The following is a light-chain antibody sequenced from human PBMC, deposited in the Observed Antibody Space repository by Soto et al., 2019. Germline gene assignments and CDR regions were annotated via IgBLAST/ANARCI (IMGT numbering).Light chain of an antibody. CDR3: QQSYNIPLT. V-gene: IGKV1-39*01. CDR1: QSISSY. Sequence: DIQMTQSPSSLSASVGDRVTITCRASQSISSYLNWYQHKPGRAPDLLIYAGSSLQSGVPSRFSGSGSGTDFTLTIISLQPEDFATYFCQQSYNIPLTFXGGXXVEIK. J-gene: IGKJ4*01. CDR2: AGS.